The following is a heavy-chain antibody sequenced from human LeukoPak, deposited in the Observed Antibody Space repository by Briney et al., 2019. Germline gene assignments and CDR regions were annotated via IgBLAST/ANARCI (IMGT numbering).Heavy chain of an antibody. CDR3: ARQGVHGDPGFDY. Sequence: SETLSLTCTVSGGSISSSRYYWGWILQPPGKGLEWIGNIYYSGSTNYNPSLKSRVAISVDTSKNQFSLKLSSVTAADTAVYYCARQGVHGDPGFDYWGQGTLVTVSS. D-gene: IGHD4-17*01. CDR2: IYYSGST. CDR1: GGSISSSRYY. J-gene: IGHJ4*02. V-gene: IGHV4-39*01.